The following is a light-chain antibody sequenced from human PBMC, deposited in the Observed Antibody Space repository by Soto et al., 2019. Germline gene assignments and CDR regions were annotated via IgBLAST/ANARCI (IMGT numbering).Light chain of an antibody. CDR1: QSISSW. CDR3: QQYHSFPWT. Sequence: DIQMTQSPSTLSASVGDRVTITCRASQSISSWLAWYQQKPGKAPKLLIYKASSLQGGVPSRFSGSGSGTEFTLTIIGLQPDDFASYHCQQYHSFPWTFGQGTKVDI. V-gene: IGKV1-5*03. CDR2: KAS. J-gene: IGKJ1*01.